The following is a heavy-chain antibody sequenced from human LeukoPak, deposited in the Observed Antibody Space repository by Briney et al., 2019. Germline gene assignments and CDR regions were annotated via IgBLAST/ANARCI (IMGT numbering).Heavy chain of an antibody. CDR2: INTNTGNP. D-gene: IGHD3-10*01. J-gene: IGHJ4*02. CDR3: ARVYYYGSGSYYNLGY. V-gene: IGHV7-4-1*02. CDR1: GYTFTSYY. Sequence: ASVKVSCKASGYTFTSYYMHWVRQAPGQGLEWMGWINTNTGNPTYAQGFTGRFVFSLDTSVSTAYLQTSSLKAEDTAVYYCARVYYYGSGSYYNLGYWGQGTLVTVSS.